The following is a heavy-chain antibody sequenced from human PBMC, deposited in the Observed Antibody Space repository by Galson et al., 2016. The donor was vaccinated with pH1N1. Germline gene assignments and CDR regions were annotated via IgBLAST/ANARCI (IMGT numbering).Heavy chain of an antibody. CDR2: IYPGDSDT. J-gene: IGHJ4*02. CDR1: GYSFKSNW. D-gene: IGHD1/OR15-1a*01. V-gene: IGHV5-51*01. CDR3: ARRGINGTDF. Sequence: QSGAEVKRSGESLKISCKGSGYSFKSNWIAWVRQMPGKGLEWMGIIYPGDSDTRYSPSFLGQVIMSADKSISTAFLQWSSLNASDTAMYYCARRGINGTDFWGQGTLVTVSS.